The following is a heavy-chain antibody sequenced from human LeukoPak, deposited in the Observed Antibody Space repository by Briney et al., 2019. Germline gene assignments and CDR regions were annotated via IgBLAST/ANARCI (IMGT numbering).Heavy chain of an antibody. CDR3: ARSYYYDSSGYYHPFDY. CDR1: GFTFSSYA. J-gene: IGHJ4*02. Sequence: GGSLRLSCAASGFTFSSYAMSWVHQAPGKGLEWVSAISGSGGSTYYADSVKGRFTISRDNSKNTLYLQMNSLRAEDTAVYYCARSYYYDSSGYYHPFDYWGQGTLVTVSS. CDR2: ISGSGGST. V-gene: IGHV3-23*01. D-gene: IGHD3-22*01.